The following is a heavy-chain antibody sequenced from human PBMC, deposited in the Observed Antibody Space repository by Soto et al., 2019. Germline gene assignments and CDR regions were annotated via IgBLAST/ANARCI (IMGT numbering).Heavy chain of an antibody. D-gene: IGHD3-22*01. Sequence: GGSLRLSCAASGFTFGSSVMTWVRQAPGKGLEWVSSISGSGGGGNYADSVRGRFSISRDNSKSTLYLQMNNLRAEDTALYYCAKGAASTGYYWGQGTLVTVSS. J-gene: IGHJ4*02. CDR3: AKGAASTGYY. V-gene: IGHV3-23*01. CDR1: GFTFGSSV. CDR2: ISGSGGGG.